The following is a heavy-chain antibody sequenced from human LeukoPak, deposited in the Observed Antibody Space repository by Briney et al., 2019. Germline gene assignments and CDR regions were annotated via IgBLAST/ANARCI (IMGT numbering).Heavy chain of an antibody. Sequence: PGESLKISCKGSGYSFTSYWIGWVRQMPGKGLEWMGIIYPGDSDTRYSPSFQGQVTISADKSISTAYLQWSSLKASDTAMYYCARRVVVSYLDDHFDYWGQGTLVTVSS. CDR1: GYSFTSYW. V-gene: IGHV5-51*01. J-gene: IGHJ4*02. CDR3: ARRVVVSYLDDHFDY. CDR2: IYPGDSDT. D-gene: IGHD2-21*01.